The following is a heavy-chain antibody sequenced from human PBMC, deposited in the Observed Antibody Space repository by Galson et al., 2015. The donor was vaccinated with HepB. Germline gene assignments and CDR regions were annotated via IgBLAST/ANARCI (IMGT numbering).Heavy chain of an antibody. D-gene: IGHD3-22*01. CDR2: IYYSGST. V-gene: IGHV4-39*01. CDR1: GGSISSSSYY. Sequence: SETLSLTCTVSGGSISSSSYYWGWIRQPPGKGLEWIGSIYYSGSTYYNPSLKSRVTISVDTSKNQFSLKLSSVTAADTAVYYCARLMHYCDSSGYYGKSGVDYWGQGTLVTVSS. CDR3: ARLMHYCDSSGYYGKSGVDY. J-gene: IGHJ4*02.